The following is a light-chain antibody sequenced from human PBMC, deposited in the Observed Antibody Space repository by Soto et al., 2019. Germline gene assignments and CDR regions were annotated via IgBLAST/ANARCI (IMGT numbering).Light chain of an antibody. Sequence: EIVLTQSPATLSLSPGERATLSCRASQSVSSYLAWYQHKPGQAPRLLIYDASNRATGIPARFSGSGSGTDFTRTISSLEPEDFAVYYCQQRSNWPPLTFGGGTKVDIK. CDR3: QQRSNWPPLT. V-gene: IGKV3-11*01. CDR2: DAS. J-gene: IGKJ4*01. CDR1: QSVSSY.